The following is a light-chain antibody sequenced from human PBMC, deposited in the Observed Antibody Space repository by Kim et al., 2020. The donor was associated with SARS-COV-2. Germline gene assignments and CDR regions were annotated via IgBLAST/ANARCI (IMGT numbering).Light chain of an antibody. CDR3: QAWDSSIYV. CDR1: KLEDKY. Sequence: VSPGQTASITCSEDKLEDKYASWYQQKPGQSPVVVIFRDNRRPSGIPERFSGSNSGNTATLTISGTQAMDEADYYCQAWDSSIYVFGTGTKVTVL. V-gene: IGLV3-1*01. J-gene: IGLJ1*01. CDR2: RDN.